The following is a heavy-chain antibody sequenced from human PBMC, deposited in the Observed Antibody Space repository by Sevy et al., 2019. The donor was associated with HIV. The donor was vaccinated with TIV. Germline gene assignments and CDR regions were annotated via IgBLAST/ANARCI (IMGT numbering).Heavy chain of an antibody. Sequence: GGSLRLSCAASGFTFSSYAMSWVRQAPGEGLKLVSTFSFGCGKINYADSVKGRFTISRDNSKNTLYLQMHSLGAEDTAVYYCAREGCSKPHDYCGHGTLVTVSS. CDR1: GFTFSSYA. D-gene: IGHD3-10*02. J-gene: IGHJ4*01. V-gene: IGHV3-23*01. CDR2: FSFGCGKI. CDR3: AREGCSKPHDY.